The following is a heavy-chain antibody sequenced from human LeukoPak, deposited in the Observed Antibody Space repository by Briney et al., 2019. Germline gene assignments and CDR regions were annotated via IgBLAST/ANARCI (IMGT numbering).Heavy chain of an antibody. CDR3: ARRHSSGWFPSY. D-gene: IGHD6-19*01. J-gene: IGHJ4*02. V-gene: IGHV4-34*01. CDR2: INHSGST. CDR1: GGSFSGYY. Sequence: PSETLSLTCAVYGGSFSGYYWSWIRQPPGKGLEWIGEINHSGSTNYNPSLKSRVTISVDTSKNQFSLKLSSVTAADTAVYYCARRHSSGWFPSYWGQGTLVTVSS.